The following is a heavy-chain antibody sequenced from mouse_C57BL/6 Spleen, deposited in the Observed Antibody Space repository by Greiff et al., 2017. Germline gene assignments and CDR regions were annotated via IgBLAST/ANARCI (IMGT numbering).Heavy chain of an antibody. CDR2: ISDGGSYA. D-gene: IGHD2-3*01. Sequence: DVMLVESGGGLVKPGGSLKLSCAASGFTFSSYAMSWVRQTPEKRLEWVATISDGGSYAYYPDNVKGRFTISRDNAKNNLYLQMSHLKSEDTAMYYCARGYDGYFDYWGQGTTLTVSS. J-gene: IGHJ2*01. CDR1: GFTFSSYA. CDR3: ARGYDGYFDY. V-gene: IGHV5-4*03.